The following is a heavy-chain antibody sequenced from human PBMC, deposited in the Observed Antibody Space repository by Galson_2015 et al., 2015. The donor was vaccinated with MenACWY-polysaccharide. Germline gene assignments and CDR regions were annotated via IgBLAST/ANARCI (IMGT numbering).Heavy chain of an antibody. CDR3: AKDSTDLWSVAGRFVH. Sequence: SLRLSCAASGFTFTSYAMSWVRQAPGKGLEWVSAIRSSGTNTYYADSVKGRFTISRDNSKNTLYLQMNSLRAEDTAVSYCAKDSTDLWSVAGRFVHWGQGTLVPVSS. V-gene: IGHV3-23*01. J-gene: IGHJ5*02. CDR1: GFTFTSYA. D-gene: IGHD3-3*01. CDR2: IRSSGTNT.